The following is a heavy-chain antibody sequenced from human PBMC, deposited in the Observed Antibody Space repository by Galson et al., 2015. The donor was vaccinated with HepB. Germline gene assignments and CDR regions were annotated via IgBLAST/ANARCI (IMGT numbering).Heavy chain of an antibody. Sequence: QGLEWMGGIVPILGIANYAQKFQGRVTITADESTGTVNMELSSLRSDDTAVYYCARAPLLRTAVSGSLNAYDIWGQGTMVTVSS. CDR2: IVPILGIA. V-gene: IGHV1-69*10. CDR3: ARAPLLRTAVSGSLNAYDI. J-gene: IGHJ3*02. D-gene: IGHD6-19*01.